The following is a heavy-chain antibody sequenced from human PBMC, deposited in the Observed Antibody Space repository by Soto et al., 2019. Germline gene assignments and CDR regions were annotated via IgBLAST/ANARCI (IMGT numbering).Heavy chain of an antibody. CDR3: ARTRISITIFGVVNSRYYMDV. J-gene: IGHJ6*03. CDR1: GYTFTSYD. V-gene: IGHV1-8*01. Sequence: ASVKVSCKASGYTFTSYDINWVRQATGQGLEWMGWMNPNSGNTGYAQKFQGRVTMTRNTSISTAYMELSSLRSEDTAVYYCARTRISITIFGVVNSRYYMDVWGKGTTVTVSS. CDR2: MNPNSGNT. D-gene: IGHD3-3*01.